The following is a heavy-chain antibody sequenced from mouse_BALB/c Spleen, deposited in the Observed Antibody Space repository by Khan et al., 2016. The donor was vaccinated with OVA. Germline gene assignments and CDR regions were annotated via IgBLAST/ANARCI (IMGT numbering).Heavy chain of an antibody. CDR1: GYSITSAYA. Sequence: EVQLQESGPGLVKPSQSLSLTCTVTGYSITSAYAWNWIRQFPGNKLEWMGYISYSGSTSYNPSLKSRISITRDTSKNQLFLQLHSVTTEDTASYYCARGNYYGYAMDYWGQGTSVTVSS. V-gene: IGHV3-2*02. J-gene: IGHJ4*01. CDR2: ISYSGST. CDR3: ARGNYYGYAMDY. D-gene: IGHD1-1*01.